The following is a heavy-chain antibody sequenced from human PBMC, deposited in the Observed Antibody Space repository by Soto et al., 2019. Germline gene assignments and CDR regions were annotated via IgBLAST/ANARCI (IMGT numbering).Heavy chain of an antibody. Sequence: VGSLRLSCAASGFTFSSHDMNWVRQAPGKGLEWISSISSSSNYIYYTDSVKGRFTISRDNAKNSLYLQMNSLRAEDTALYYCARDSSDSYNYYYGMDVWGQGTTVTVSS. J-gene: IGHJ6*02. CDR3: ARDSSDSYNYYYGMDV. D-gene: IGHD2-2*01. V-gene: IGHV3-21*01. CDR2: ISSSSNYI. CDR1: GFTFSSHD.